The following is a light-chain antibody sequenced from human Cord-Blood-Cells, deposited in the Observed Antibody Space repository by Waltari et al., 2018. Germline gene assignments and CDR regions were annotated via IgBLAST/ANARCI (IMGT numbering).Light chain of an antibody. CDR2: DAS. Sequence: DIQMTQSPSTLSASVGDRVTITCRASQGISSWLAWYQQKPGKAPKLLIYDASSLESGVPSRFSGSGSGTEFTLTSSSLQPDDFATYYCQQYNSYCTFGQGTKVEIK. V-gene: IGKV1-5*01. CDR3: QQYNSYCT. J-gene: IGKJ1*01. CDR1: QGISSW.